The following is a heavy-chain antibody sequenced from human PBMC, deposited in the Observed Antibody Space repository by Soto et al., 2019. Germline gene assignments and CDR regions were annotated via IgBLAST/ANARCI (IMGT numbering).Heavy chain of an antibody. V-gene: IGHV5-51*01. CDR1: GNSFTTHW. CDR3: ARHQREYYDSSGYADL. J-gene: IGHJ5*02. D-gene: IGHD3-22*01. CDR2: IFPGDSYP. Sequence: GESLKISCEVSGNSFTTHWIGWVRQMPGKGLEWMGIIFPGDSYPRYSPSFHGQATISADKSISTVYLQWNSLKASDTAMYYCARHQREYYDSSGYADLWGQGTLVTVSS.